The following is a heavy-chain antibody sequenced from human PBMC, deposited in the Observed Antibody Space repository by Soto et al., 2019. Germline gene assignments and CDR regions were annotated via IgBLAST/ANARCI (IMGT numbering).Heavy chain of an antibody. J-gene: IGHJ4*02. Sequence: SETLSLTCAASGGSITSSSYYWGWIRQAPGRGLEWIGTIYYRGYTYYNPSLESRVTISADTSKNQLSLNLRSVTAADTAVYYCASPAGADYTFDYWGQGILVTAPQ. V-gene: IGHV4-39*01. CDR3: ASPAGADYTFDY. CDR2: IYYRGYT. D-gene: IGHD4-4*01. CDR1: GGSITSSSYY.